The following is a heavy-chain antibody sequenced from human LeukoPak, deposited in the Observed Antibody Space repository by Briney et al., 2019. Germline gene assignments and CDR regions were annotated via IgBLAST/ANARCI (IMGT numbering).Heavy chain of an antibody. D-gene: IGHD3-16*01. CDR3: ARHYGP. V-gene: IGHV4-39*01. CDR1: GGSISSSFNY. CDR2: IYESGSA. J-gene: IGHJ5*02. Sequence: SETLSLTCTVSGGSISSSFNYWAWIRQPPGKGLEWFGSIYESGSAYYNPSLKSRITMSVDTSENQFSLKLTSVTAADTAVYYCARHYGPWGQGTLVTVSS.